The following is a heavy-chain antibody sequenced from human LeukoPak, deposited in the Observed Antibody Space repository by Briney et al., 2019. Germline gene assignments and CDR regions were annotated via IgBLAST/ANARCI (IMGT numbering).Heavy chain of an antibody. CDR2: INAGNGNT. Sequence: ASVKVSCKASGYTFTSYAMHWVRQAPGQRLEWMGWINAGNGNTKYSQKFQGRVTITRDTSASTAYMELSSLRSEDTAVYYCARCTIAAAGTYGFSGMDVWGQGTTVTVSS. V-gene: IGHV1-3*01. CDR3: ARCTIAAAGTYGFSGMDV. CDR1: GYTFTSYA. D-gene: IGHD6-13*01. J-gene: IGHJ6*02.